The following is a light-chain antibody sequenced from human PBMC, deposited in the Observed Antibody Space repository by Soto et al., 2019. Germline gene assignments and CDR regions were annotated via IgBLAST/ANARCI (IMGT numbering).Light chain of an antibody. V-gene: IGKV3-20*01. Sequence: IVLTQSPGTLSLSPGESATLSCRASQSVSSANFAWYQQKPGQAPRLLGFGASSRVLGIPDRFSGSGSGTEFTLTISRLEPEDFEVYYCHHYGSSPLTFGQGTRLEIK. J-gene: IGKJ5*01. CDR2: GAS. CDR1: QSVSSAN. CDR3: HHYGSSPLT.